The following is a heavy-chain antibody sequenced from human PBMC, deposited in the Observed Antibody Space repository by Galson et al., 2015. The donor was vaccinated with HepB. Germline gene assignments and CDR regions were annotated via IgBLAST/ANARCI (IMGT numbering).Heavy chain of an antibody. V-gene: IGHV3-9*01. CDR2: ISWNSGSI. CDR3: AKDAEYSSSSPAPFTYGMDV. J-gene: IGHJ6*02. CDR1: GFTFDHYA. D-gene: IGHD6-6*01. Sequence: SLRLSCAASGFTFDHYAIHWVRQAPGKGLEWVSGISWNSGSIGYADSVKGRFTISRDNAKNSLYLEMSSLRPDDTALYYCAKDAEYSSSSPAPFTYGMDVWGQGTTVTVS.